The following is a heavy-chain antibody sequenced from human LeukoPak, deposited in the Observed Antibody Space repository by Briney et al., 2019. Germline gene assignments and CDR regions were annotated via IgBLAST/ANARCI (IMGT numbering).Heavy chain of an antibody. CDR3: ARGTYYDFWFDP. V-gene: IGHV1-8*01. Sequence: ASVKVSCKASGYTFTSYDINWVRQATGQGLEWMGWMNPNSGNTGYAQKFQGRVTMTRNTSISTAYMELSSLRSEGTAVYYCARGTYYDFWFDPWGQGTLVTVSS. CDR1: GYTFTSYD. J-gene: IGHJ5*02. D-gene: IGHD3-3*01. CDR2: MNPNSGNT.